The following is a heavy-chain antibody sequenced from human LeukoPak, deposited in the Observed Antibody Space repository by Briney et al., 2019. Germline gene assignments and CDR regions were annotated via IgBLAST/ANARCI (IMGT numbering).Heavy chain of an antibody. V-gene: IGHV1-18*01. Sequence: SVKVSCKASGYTFTSYGISWVRQAPGQGLEWMGWISAYNGNTNYAQKLQGRVTMTTDTSTSTAYMELRSLRSDDTAVYYCARALKGGGSFAFDIWSQGTMVTVSS. D-gene: IGHD3-16*01. CDR1: GYTFTSYG. J-gene: IGHJ3*02. CDR3: ARALKGGGSFAFDI. CDR2: ISAYNGNT.